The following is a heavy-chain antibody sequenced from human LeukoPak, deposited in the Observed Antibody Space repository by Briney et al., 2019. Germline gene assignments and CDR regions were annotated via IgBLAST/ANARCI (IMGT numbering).Heavy chain of an antibody. V-gene: IGHV1-46*01. J-gene: IGHJ4*02. CDR3: ARDQSDSSGYILCVD. CDR2: INPGGGST. CDR1: GYPFSAHF. D-gene: IGHD3-22*01. Sequence: ASVKVSCKASGYPFSAHFLNWVRQAPGQGLEWMGVINPGGGSTSYAQKFQGRVTVTRDTSTSTVYMELSSLRSEDTAVYYCARDQSDSSGYILCVDWGQGTLVTVSS.